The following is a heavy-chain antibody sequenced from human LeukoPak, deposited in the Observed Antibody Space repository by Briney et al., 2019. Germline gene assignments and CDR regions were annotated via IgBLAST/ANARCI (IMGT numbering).Heavy chain of an antibody. V-gene: IGHV3-30*18. Sequence: GGSLRLSCAASGFTFSSYGMHWVRQAPGKGLEWVAVISYDGSNKYYADSVKGRFTISRDNSKNTLYLQMNSLRAEDTAVYYCAKVLHYGSGSYYNVWDYFDYWGQGTLVTVSS. CDR2: ISYDGSNK. CDR1: GFTFSSYG. CDR3: AKVLHYGSGSYYNVWDYFDY. D-gene: IGHD3-10*01. J-gene: IGHJ4*02.